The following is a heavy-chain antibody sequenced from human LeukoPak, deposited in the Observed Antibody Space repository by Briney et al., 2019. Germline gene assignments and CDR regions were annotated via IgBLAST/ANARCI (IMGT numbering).Heavy chain of an antibody. CDR2: INPNSGGT. D-gene: IGHD3-10*01. J-gene: IGHJ6*04. CDR1: GYTFTGHY. V-gene: IGHV1-2*06. CDR3: ATGYAIRGVIRGGLLDV. Sequence: ASVKVSCKASGYTFTGHYMHWVRQAPGQGLEWMGRINPNSGGTNYAQKFQGRVTMTRDTSTTTAYVELSRLRSEDTAVYYCATGYAIRGVIRGGLLDVWGKGTTVTVSS.